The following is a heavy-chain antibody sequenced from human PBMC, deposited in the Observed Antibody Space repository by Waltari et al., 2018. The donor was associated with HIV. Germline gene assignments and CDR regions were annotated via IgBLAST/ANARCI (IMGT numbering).Heavy chain of an antibody. CDR3: ARQGAIYCSGGSCYSGYYYYGMDV. D-gene: IGHD2-15*01. CDR1: GFTFSSYS. V-gene: IGHV3-48*01. CDR2: IDSRCSR. Sequence: EVQLVESGGGLVQPGGSLRLSCAASGFTFSSYSMNWVRQAPGKGREWVSYIDSRCSRYYAESVKGRFNSSRDNAKNSLYLQMNSRRAEDTAVYYCARQGAIYCSGGSCYSGYYYYGMDVWGQGTTVTVSS. J-gene: IGHJ6*02.